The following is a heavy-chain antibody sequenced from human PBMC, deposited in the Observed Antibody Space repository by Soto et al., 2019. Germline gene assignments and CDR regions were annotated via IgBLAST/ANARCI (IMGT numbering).Heavy chain of an antibody. CDR1: GFTFSSYW. CDR3: ARVRGSSPPYFDY. CDR2: IKQDGSEK. J-gene: IGHJ4*02. D-gene: IGHD6-6*01. V-gene: IGHV3-7*01. Sequence: GGSLRLSCAASGFTFSSYWMSWVRQAPGKGLEWVANIKQDGSEKYYVDSVKGRFTISRDNAKNSLYLQMNSLRAEDTAVYYCARVRGSSPPYFDYWGQGTLVTVSS.